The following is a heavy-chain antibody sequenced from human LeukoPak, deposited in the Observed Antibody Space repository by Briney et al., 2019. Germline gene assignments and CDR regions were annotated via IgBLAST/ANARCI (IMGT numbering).Heavy chain of an antibody. V-gene: IGHV1-69*13. J-gene: IGHJ4*02. Sequence: GASVKVSCKASGYTFTSYHMHWVRQAPGQGLEWMGGIIPIFGTANYAQKFQGRVTITADESTSTAYMELSSLRSEDTAVYYCARAPRGLGFDYWGQGTLVTVSS. CDR1: GYTFTSYH. CDR3: ARAPRGLGFDY. CDR2: IIPIFGTA. D-gene: IGHD5-24*01.